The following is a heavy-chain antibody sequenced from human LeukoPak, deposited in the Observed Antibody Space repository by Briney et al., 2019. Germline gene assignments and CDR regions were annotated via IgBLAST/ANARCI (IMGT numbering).Heavy chain of an antibody. CDR2: IKEDGSEK. J-gene: IGHJ6*02. CDR3: ARDHGYSSSWYYYYFGMDV. D-gene: IGHD6-13*01. V-gene: IGHV3-7*01. CDR1: GLTFSSYW. Sequence: GGSLRLSCAASGLTFSSYWMSWVRQAPGKGLEWVANIKEDGSEKYNVDSVMGRFTISRDNAKNSLYLQMNSLRAEDTAVYYCARDHGYSSSWYYYYFGMDVWGQGTTVTVSS.